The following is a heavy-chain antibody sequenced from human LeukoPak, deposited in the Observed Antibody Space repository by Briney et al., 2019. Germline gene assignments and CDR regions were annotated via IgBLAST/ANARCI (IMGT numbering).Heavy chain of an antibody. CDR3: AREGWLQFFDY. V-gene: IGHV3-21*01. D-gene: IGHD5-24*01. CDR1: GFTFSNAW. CDR2: ISSSSSYI. J-gene: IGHJ4*02. Sequence: GGSLRLSCAASGFTFSNAWMSWVRQAPGKGLEWVSSISSSSSYIYYADSVKGRFTISRDNAKNSLYLQMNSLRAEDTAVYYCAREGWLQFFDYWGQGTLVTVSS.